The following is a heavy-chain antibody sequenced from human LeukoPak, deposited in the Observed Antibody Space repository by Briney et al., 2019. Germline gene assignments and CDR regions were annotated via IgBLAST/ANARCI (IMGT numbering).Heavy chain of an antibody. CDR2: INPNSGGT. V-gene: IGHV1-2*02. Sequence: ASVKVSCKASGYTFTGYYMHWVRQAPGQGLEWMGWINPNSGGTNYAQKFQGRVTMTRDTSISTAYMELSRLRSDDTAVYYCARDRVGRYYYYYYMDVWGKGTTVTVSS. D-gene: IGHD3-10*01. J-gene: IGHJ6*03. CDR3: ARDRVGRYYYYYYMDV. CDR1: GYTFTGYY.